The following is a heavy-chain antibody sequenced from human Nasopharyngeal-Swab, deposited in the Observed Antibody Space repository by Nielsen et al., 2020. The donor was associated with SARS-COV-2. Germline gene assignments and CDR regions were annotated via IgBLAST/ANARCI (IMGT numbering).Heavy chain of an antibody. J-gene: IGHJ2*01. Sequence: SETLSLTCTVSGGSISSGGYYWSWIRQHPGKGLEWIGYIYYSGSTYYNPSLKSRVTISVDTSKNQFSLKLSSATAADTAVYYCASIRYSSSWYGYWYFDLWGRGTLVTVSS. CDR3: ASIRYSSSWYGYWYFDL. D-gene: IGHD6-13*01. CDR1: GGSISSGGYY. CDR2: IYYSGST. V-gene: IGHV4-30-4*08.